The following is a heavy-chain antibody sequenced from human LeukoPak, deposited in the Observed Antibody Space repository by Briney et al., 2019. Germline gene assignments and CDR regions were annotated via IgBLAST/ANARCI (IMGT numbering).Heavy chain of an antibody. CDR2: FDPEDGEK. Sequence: ASVKVSCKVSGYILTELSMHWVRQAPGKGLEWMGGFDPEDGEKVYAQKFQGRLTMTEDTSTDTAYMELSSLRSDDTAVYYCATDPVGYCSANGCYSVDYWGQGTLVTVSS. V-gene: IGHV1-24*01. D-gene: IGHD2-15*01. CDR3: ATDPVGYCSANGCYSVDY. CDR1: GYILTELS. J-gene: IGHJ4*02.